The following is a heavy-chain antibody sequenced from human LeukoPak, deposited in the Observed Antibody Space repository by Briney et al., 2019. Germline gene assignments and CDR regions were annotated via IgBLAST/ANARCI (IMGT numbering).Heavy chain of an antibody. CDR2: IKQDGSEK. CDR3: AGWGGGFDY. Sequence: GGSLRLSCAASGFTFSSYWMSWVRQAPGKRLEWVANIKQDGSEKYYVDSVKGRFTISRDNAKNSLYLHVHSLRVEDTAVYYCAGWGGGFDYWGQGTLVTVSS. V-gene: IGHV3-7*04. J-gene: IGHJ4*02. CDR1: GFTFSSYW. D-gene: IGHD3-16*01.